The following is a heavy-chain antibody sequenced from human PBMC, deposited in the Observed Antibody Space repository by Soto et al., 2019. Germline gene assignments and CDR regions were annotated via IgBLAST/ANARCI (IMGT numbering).Heavy chain of an antibody. J-gene: IGHJ5*02. V-gene: IGHV1-8*01. CDR1: GYTFTSYD. CDR3: ARERTRGFDP. CDR2: MNPNSGNT. Sequence: GASVKVSCKACGYTFTSYDSKCVRQATGQGLEWMGWMNPNSGNTAYAQKFQGRVTMTRNTSISTAHMELSSLRSEDTAVYYCARERTRGFDPWGQGTLVTVSS.